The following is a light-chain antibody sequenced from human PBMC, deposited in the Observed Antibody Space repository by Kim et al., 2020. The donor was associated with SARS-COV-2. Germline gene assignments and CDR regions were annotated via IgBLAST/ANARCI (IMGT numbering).Light chain of an antibody. CDR1: SGNIGSNA. V-gene: IGLV1-36*01. CDR3: GTWDDSLTGPV. CDR2: YDE. J-gene: IGLJ2*01. Sequence: RQIVAIACSASSGNIGSNAVNWYQQFPGKAPSLLISYDEQLSSGVSDRFSASKSVTSASLAISGLQSEDEADYYCGTWDDSLTGPVFGGGTQLTVL.